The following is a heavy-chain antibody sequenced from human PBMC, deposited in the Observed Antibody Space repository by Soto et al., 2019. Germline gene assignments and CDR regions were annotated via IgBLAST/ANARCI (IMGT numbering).Heavy chain of an antibody. D-gene: IGHD4-17*01. Sequence: PGGSLRLSCAASGFTFSNAWMNWVRQAPGKGLEWVGRIKSKTDGGTTDYAAPVKGRFTISRDDSKNTLYLQMNSLKTEDTAVYYCTTRVGYGDYERRGLSFDIWGQGTMVTVSS. V-gene: IGHV3-15*07. CDR3: TTRVGYGDYERRGLSFDI. CDR1: GFTFSNAW. CDR2: IKSKTDGGTT. J-gene: IGHJ3*02.